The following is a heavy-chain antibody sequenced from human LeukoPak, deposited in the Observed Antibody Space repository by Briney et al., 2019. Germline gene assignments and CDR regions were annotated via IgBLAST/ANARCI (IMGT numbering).Heavy chain of an antibody. CDR1: GFTFSSYS. Sequence: PGGSLRLSCAASGFTFSSYSMSWVRHAARKWLELVSAISGGGGHTFYAVSVKGRVTTSRDNSKNTLYLQMNNLRAEDTAVYYCAKRVAEESSSWYIDMWGQGTMVSVSS. CDR2: ISGGGGHT. D-gene: IGHD6-13*01. J-gene: IGHJ3*02. V-gene: IGHV3-23*01. CDR3: AKRVAEESSSWYIDM.